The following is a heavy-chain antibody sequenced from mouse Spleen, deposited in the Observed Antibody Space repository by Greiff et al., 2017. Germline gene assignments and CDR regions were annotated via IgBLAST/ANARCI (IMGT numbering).Heavy chain of an antibody. CDR2: INPNNGGT. D-gene: IGHD1-1*01. CDR3: ARCPYYYGSSLYYFDY. CDR1: GYTFTDYY. Sequence: EVQLQQSGPELVKPGASVKISCKASGYTFTDYYMNWVKQSHGKSLEWIGDINPNNGGTSYNQKFKGKATLTVDKSSSTAYIELRSLTSEDSAVYYCARCPYYYGSSLYYFDYWGQGTTLTVSS. J-gene: IGHJ2*01. V-gene: IGHV1-26*01.